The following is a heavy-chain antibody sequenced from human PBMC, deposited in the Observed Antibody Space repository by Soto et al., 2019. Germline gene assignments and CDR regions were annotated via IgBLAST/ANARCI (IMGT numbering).Heavy chain of an antibody. CDR1: GGSISSYY. CDR3: ARHSSAYYDFWSGYYNWFDP. Sequence: SETLSLTCTVSGGSISSYYWSWIRQPPGKGLEWIGYIYYSGSTNYNPSLKSRVTISVDTSKNQFSLKLSSVTAADTAVYYCARHSSAYYDFWSGYYNWFDPWGQGTLVTVSS. CDR2: IYYSGST. V-gene: IGHV4-59*08. J-gene: IGHJ5*02. D-gene: IGHD3-3*01.